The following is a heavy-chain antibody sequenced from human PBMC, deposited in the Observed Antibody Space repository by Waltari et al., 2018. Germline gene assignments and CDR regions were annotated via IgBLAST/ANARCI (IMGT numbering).Heavy chain of an antibody. CDR1: GYTFTSYY. CDR2: INPSGGST. D-gene: IGHD1-26*01. J-gene: IGHJ5*02. Sequence: QVQLVQSGAEVKKPGASVKVSCKASGYTFTSYYMHWVRQAPGQGLEWMGIINPSGGSTSYAQKFQGRVTRTRDTSTSTVYMELSSLRSEDTAVYYCARDFVGVGATFEPFDPWGQGTLVTVSS. CDR3: ARDFVGVGATFEPFDP. V-gene: IGHV1-46*01.